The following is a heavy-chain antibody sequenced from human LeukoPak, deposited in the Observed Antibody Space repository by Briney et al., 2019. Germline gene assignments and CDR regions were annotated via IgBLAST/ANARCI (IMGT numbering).Heavy chain of an antibody. V-gene: IGHV4-39*01. CDR1: GGSISSTSYY. J-gene: IGHJ4*02. CDR2: IYYSGNT. CDR3: ARHKFGDHFDY. Sequence: PSETLSLTCTVSGGSISSTSYYWGWIRQPPGKGLEWIGSIYYSGNTYYNPSLKSRVTISVDTSKTQFSLKLSSVTAADTAVYYCARHKFGDHFDYWGQGILVTVSS. D-gene: IGHD4-17*01.